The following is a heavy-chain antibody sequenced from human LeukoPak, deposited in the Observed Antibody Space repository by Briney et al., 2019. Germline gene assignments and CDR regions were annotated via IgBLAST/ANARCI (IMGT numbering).Heavy chain of an antibody. CDR1: GYSFTSYW. J-gene: IGHJ5*02. V-gene: IGHV5-51*01. CDR3: ARHPYYYDSSGYYYEKYNWFDP. Sequence: GESLKISFKGSGYSFTSYWIGWVRQMPGKGLEWMGIIYPGDSDTRYSPSFQGQVTISADKSISTAYLQWSSLKASDTAMYYCARHPYYYDSSGYYYEKYNWFDPWGQGTLVTVSS. CDR2: IYPGDSDT. D-gene: IGHD3-22*01.